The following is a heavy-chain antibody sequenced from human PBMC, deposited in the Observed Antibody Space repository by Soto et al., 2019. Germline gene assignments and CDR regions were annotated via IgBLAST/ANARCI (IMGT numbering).Heavy chain of an antibody. V-gene: IGHV3-21*01. CDR2: ISSSSSYI. J-gene: IGHJ5*02. D-gene: IGHD6-13*01. CDR1: GFTFSSYS. Sequence: KSGGSLRLSCAASGFTFSSYSMNWVRQAPGKGLEWVSSISSSSSYIYYADSVKGRFTISRDNAKNSLYLQMNSLRAEDTAVYYCARDLRMTAAADNWFDPWGQGTLVTVSS. CDR3: ARDLRMTAAADNWFDP.